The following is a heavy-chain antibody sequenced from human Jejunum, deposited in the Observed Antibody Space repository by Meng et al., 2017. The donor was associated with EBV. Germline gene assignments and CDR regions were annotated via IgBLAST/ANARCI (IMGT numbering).Heavy chain of an antibody. CDR1: GGTFSSYV. CDR3: ARDQGRDYDSSTYYTH. Sequence: QVRVVQAGAEVKKPGSSVNVSCEASGGTFSSYVINWGRQAPGQGLEWMGGIIPIFGRTNYALEFQDRVTITADKFTSTVYMEMSSLKSEDTAVYYCARDQGRDYDSSTYYTHWGRGTLVTVFS. V-gene: IGHV1-69*06. CDR2: IIPIFGRT. J-gene: IGHJ4*02. D-gene: IGHD3-22*01.